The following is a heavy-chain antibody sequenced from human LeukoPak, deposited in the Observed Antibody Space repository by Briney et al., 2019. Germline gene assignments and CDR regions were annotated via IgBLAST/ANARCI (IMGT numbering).Heavy chain of an antibody. J-gene: IGHJ6*02. CDR1: GYIFTTYY. D-gene: IGHD6-19*01. CDR3: ARDQGVAGFMDV. V-gene: IGHV1-46*01. CDR2: INPSDGST. Sequence: GASVNVSCKASGYIFTTYYMHWVRQAPGQGLEWMGVINPSDGSTNYAQRFQGRVTFTSDTSATVVYMDLSSLRSEDTAEYYCARDQGVAGFMDVWGQGTTVTVSS.